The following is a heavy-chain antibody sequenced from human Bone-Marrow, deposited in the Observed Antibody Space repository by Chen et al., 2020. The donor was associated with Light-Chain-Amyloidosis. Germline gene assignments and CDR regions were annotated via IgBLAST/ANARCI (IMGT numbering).Heavy chain of an antibody. Sequence: QVQLVQSGAEVKKPGASVKVSCKASGYTFTNYALHWVRQAPGQRLEWMGWINAGNGNTKYSQKFQGRVTITRDTSASIDYMELSSLRSEDTDVYYCARDRFYGSGSYYIFDYWGQGTLVTVSS. J-gene: IGHJ4*02. D-gene: IGHD3-10*01. CDR1: GYTFTNYA. CDR2: INAGNGNT. CDR3: ARDRFYGSGSYYIFDY. V-gene: IGHV1-3*01.